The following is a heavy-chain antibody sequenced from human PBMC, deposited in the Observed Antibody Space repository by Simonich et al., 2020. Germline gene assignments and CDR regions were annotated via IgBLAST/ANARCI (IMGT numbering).Heavy chain of an antibody. V-gene: IGHV1-2*06. CDR1: GYTFTVYY. Sequence: QVQLVQSGAEVKKPGASVKVSCKASGYTFTVYYMHWVRQAPGQGLEWMRRTNPNRSGKNYAQKLQGRVTITRNTSISTAYMELSRLRSDDTAVYYCARDGGNCRGGSCYWYFDLWGRGTLVTVSS. D-gene: IGHD2-15*01. CDR2: TNPNRSGK. CDR3: ARDGGNCRGGSCYWYFDL. J-gene: IGHJ2*01.